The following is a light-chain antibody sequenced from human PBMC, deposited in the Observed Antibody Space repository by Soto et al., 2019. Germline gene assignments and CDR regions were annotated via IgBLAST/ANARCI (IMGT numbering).Light chain of an antibody. V-gene: IGKV3-15*01. CDR2: GAS. J-gene: IGKJ4*01. Sequence: ERVMTQSPATLSVSLGERATLSCRASQSVGRNLAWYQQKPGQAPRLLFFGASTRAAGIPARFSGSGSETEFTLTISSLRSEDFAVYYCQQYNDWPLTFGGGTKV. CDR3: QQYNDWPLT. CDR1: QSVGRN.